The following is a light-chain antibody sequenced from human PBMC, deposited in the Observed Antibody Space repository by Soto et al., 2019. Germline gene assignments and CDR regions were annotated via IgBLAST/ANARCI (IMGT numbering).Light chain of an antibody. V-gene: IGKV3-20*01. CDR3: QQYGSPPWA. J-gene: IGKJ1*01. CDR1: QSVGSNF. Sequence: IVLTQSPGTLSLSPGERATLSCRASQSVGSNFLAWYQQKRGQAPRILIYAASNRASCIPDRFSGSGYGSDFTLTISRLEPEDFAVYYCQQYGSPPWAFGQGTRVDI. CDR2: AAS.